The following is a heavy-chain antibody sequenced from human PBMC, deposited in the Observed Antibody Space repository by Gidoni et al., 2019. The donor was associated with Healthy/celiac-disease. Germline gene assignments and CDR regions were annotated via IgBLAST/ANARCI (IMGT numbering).Heavy chain of an antibody. J-gene: IGHJ5*02. CDR2: IDPSDSYT. D-gene: IGHD6-6*01. V-gene: IGHV5-10-1*03. Sequence: EVQLVQSGAEVKEPGGSLRISCKGSGYSFTSYWISWVRQMPGKGLQWMGRIDPSDSYTNYSPSYQGHVTISADKSISTDYLKWSSLKAADTAMYYCARRRYSSSSTRFDPWGQGTLVTVSS. CDR3: ARRRYSSSSTRFDP. CDR1: GYSFTSYW.